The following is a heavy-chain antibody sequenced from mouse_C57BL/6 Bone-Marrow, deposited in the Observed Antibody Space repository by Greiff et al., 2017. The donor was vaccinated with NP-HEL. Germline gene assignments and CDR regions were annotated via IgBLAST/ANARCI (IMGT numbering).Heavy chain of an antibody. CDR3: ARQSRIYYYGSSYWYFDV. V-gene: IGHV1-80*01. CDR2: IYPGDGDT. D-gene: IGHD1-1*01. CDR1: GYAFSSYW. J-gene: IGHJ1*03. Sequence: VQLQQSGAELVKPGASVKISCKASGYAFSSYWMNWVKQRPGKGLEWIGQIYPGDGDTNYNGKFKGKATLTADKSSSTAYMQLSSLTSEDSAVYFCARQSRIYYYGSSYWYFDVWGTGTTVTVSS.